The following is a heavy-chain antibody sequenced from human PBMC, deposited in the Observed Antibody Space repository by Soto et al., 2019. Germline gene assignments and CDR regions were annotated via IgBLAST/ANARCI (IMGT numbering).Heavy chain of an antibody. D-gene: IGHD3-22*01. Sequence: GGSLRLSCAASGFTFSSYGMHWVRQAPGKGLEWVAVISYDGSNKYYADSVKGRFTISRDNSKNTLYLQMNSLRAEDTAVYYCAKVKNYYDSSGIFPSYFDYWGQGTLVTVSS. CDR3: AKVKNYYDSSGIFPSYFDY. CDR1: GFTFSSYG. V-gene: IGHV3-30*18. CDR2: ISYDGSNK. J-gene: IGHJ4*02.